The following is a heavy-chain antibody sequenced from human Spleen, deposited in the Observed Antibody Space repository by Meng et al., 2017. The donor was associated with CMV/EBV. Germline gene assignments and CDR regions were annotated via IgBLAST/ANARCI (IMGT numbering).Heavy chain of an antibody. CDR1: GASVSSGSYY. Sequence: SGASVSSGSYYCTWIRQSPGTGLECIGNIFFTGPNYNPTLKTRATISADTSNNQVSLKLNSVTAADTAVYYCARDLVSRVGFLNWFDPWGQGVLVTVSS. D-gene: IGHD1-26*01. CDR2: IFFTGP. J-gene: IGHJ5*02. CDR3: ARDLVSRVGFLNWFDP. V-gene: IGHV4-61*01.